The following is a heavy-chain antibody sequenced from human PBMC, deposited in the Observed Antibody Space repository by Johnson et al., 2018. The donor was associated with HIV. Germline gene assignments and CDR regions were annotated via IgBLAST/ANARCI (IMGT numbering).Heavy chain of an antibody. CDR2: ISYDGSNK. D-gene: IGHD1-26*01. J-gene: IGHJ3*02. CDR3: ARSWELGVTAFDI. CDR1: GFTFSSYA. V-gene: IGHV3-30*04. Sequence: QVQLVESGGGVVQPGRSLRLSCAASGFTFSSYAMHWVRQAPGKGLEWVAVISYDGSNKYYADSVKGRFTISRDNSKNTLYLQMNSLRAEDTAGYYCARSWELGVTAFDIWGQGTMVTVSS.